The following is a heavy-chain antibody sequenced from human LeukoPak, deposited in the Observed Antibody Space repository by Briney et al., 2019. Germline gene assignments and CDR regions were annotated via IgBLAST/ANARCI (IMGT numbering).Heavy chain of an antibody. CDR3: ARATFDRTFDI. CDR2: INQDGSEK. D-gene: IGHD2/OR15-2a*01. J-gene: IGHJ3*02. CDR1: GFTFSSYW. Sequence: PGGSLRLSCAASGFTFSSYWMNCVRQAPGKGLEWVANINQDGSEKYYVDSVKGRFTISRDNAKNSLYLQMNSLRAEDTAVYYCARATFDRTFDIWGQGTMVTVSS. V-gene: IGHV3-7*04.